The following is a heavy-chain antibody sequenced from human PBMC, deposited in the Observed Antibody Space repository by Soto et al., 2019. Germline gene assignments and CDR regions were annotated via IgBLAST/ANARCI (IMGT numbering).Heavy chain of an antibody. J-gene: IGHJ4*02. Sequence: VQLVESGGGVVQPGRSLRLSCAASGFTYSDYAMHWVRQVPGKGLEWVAVVSHDGRNTHYADSVKGRFTISRDSSKNTVSLEMTILRAEDTAVYYCAKGGRQWLVTSDFNYWGQGALVTVSS. CDR2: VSHDGRNT. V-gene: IGHV3-30*18. D-gene: IGHD6-19*01. CDR3: AKGGRQWLVTSDFNY. CDR1: GFTYSDYA.